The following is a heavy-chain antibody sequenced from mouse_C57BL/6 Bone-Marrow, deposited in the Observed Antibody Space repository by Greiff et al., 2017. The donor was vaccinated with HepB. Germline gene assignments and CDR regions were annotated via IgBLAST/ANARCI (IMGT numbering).Heavy chain of an antibody. CDR1: GFTFSDYG. V-gene: IGHV5-17*01. Sequence: EVKLLESGGGLVKPGGSLKLSCAASGFTFSDYGMHWDRQAPEKGLEWVAYISSGSSTIYYADTVKGRFTISRDNAKNTLFLQMTSLRSEDTAMYYCARPYTTGYFDVWGTGTTVTVSS. CDR2: ISSGSSTI. D-gene: IGHD2-12*01. J-gene: IGHJ1*03. CDR3: ARPYTTGYFDV.